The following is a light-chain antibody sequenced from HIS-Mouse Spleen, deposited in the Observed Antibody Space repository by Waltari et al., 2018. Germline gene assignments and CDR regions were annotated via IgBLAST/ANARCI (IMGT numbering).Light chain of an antibody. Sequence: QSALTQPASVSGSPGQSTTISCTGTSSDVGGYHYVSWYQQHPGKAPNLMIYDVSNRPSGVSNRFSGSKSGNTASLTISGLQAEDEADYYCSSYTSSSTYVFGTGTKVTVL. CDR1: SSDVGGYHY. J-gene: IGLJ1*01. CDR3: SSYTSSSTYV. CDR2: DVS. V-gene: IGLV2-14*03.